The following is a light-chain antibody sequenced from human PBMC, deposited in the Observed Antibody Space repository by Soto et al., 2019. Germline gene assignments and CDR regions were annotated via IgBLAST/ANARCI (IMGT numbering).Light chain of an antibody. V-gene: IGLV2-14*01. CDR3: SSYTRSSTLV. Sequence: QSALTQPASVSGSPGQTITISCTGTSYDVGGYKYVSWYHQHPGRARKLMIYDVTNRPSGVSNHSSGSKSGNTASLTISGLQAEGEADYYCSSYTRSSTLVFGGGTKLTVL. J-gene: IGLJ2*01. CDR1: SYDVGGYKY. CDR2: DVT.